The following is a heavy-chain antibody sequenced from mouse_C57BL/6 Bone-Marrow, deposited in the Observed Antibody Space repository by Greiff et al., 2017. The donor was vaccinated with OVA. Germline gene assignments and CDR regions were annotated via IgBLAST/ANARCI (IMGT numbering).Heavy chain of an antibody. D-gene: IGHD2-10*02. CDR3: ARSIVYGNLDY. J-gene: IGHJ2*01. CDR2: IYPGGGYT. CDR1: GYTFTNYW. Sequence: VQLQQSGAELVRPGTSVKMSCKASGYTFTNYWIGWAKQRPGHGLEWIGDIYPGGGYTNYNEKFKGKATLTAAKSSSTAYMQFSSLTSEDAAIYYCARSIVYGNLDYWGQGTTLTVSS. V-gene: IGHV1-63*01.